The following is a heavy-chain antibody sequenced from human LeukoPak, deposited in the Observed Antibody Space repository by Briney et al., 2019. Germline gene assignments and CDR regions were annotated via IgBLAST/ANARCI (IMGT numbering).Heavy chain of an antibody. J-gene: IGHJ4*02. V-gene: IGHV4-34*01. CDR1: GGSFSGYY. CDR3: VRYKFYGSGSYYFDY. Sequence: PSETLSLTCAVYGGSFSGYYWSWIRQPPGKGLEWIGEINHSGSTNYNPSLKSRVTISVDTSKNQFSLKLSSVTAADTAVYYCVRYKFYGSGSYYFDYWGQGTLVTVSS. D-gene: IGHD3-10*01. CDR2: INHSGST.